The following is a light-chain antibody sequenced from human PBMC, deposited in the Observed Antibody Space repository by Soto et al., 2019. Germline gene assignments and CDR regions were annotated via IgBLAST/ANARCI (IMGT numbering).Light chain of an antibody. J-gene: IGLJ2*01. CDR2: EVS. Sequence: QSALTQPPSASGSPGQSVTISCTGTSSDVCGYNYVSWYQQHPGKAPKLMIYEVSKRPSGVPDRFSGSKSGNTASLTVSGLQAEDEADYYCSSYAGGNNLVFGGGTKLTVL. V-gene: IGLV2-8*01. CDR3: SSYAGGNNLV. CDR1: SSDVCGYNY.